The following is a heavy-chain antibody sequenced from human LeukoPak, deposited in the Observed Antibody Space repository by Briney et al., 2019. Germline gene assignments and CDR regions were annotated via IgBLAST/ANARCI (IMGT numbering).Heavy chain of an antibody. CDR3: ARDQYSYAHAAH. J-gene: IGHJ4*02. CDR2: SNHDGSRT. V-gene: IGHV3-74*01. Sequence: PGGSLRLSCAASGFTFSNYWMHWVRQAPGKGLVWVSHSNHDGSRTTYADSVKGRSTISRDNAKNTLYLQMNSLRAEDTAVYYCARDQYSYAHAAHWGQGTLVTVSS. CDR1: GFTFSNYW. D-gene: IGHD5-18*01.